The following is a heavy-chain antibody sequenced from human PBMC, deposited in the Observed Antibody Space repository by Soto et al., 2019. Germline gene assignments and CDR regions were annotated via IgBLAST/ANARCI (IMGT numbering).Heavy chain of an antibody. CDR3: ARWSVQHDSYVYF. CDR2: ISYDGGDK. D-gene: IGHD5-18*01. V-gene: IGHV3-30-3*01. CDR1: AFTFSGYP. J-gene: IGHJ4*02. Sequence: GGSLRLSCAASAFTFSGYPMHWVRQAPGKGLEWLTLISYDGGDKYYAGSVEGRFTISRDNSKNTLYLQMNSLRPEDTAVYYCARWSVQHDSYVYFWGQGTLVTVSS.